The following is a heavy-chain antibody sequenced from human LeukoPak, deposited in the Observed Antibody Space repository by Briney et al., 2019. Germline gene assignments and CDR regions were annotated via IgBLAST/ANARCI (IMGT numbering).Heavy chain of an antibody. CDR2: TYHSGST. CDR1: GGSISSGGYS. Sequence: SETLSLTCAVSGGSISSGGYSWSWIRQPPGKGLEWIGYTYHSGSTYYNPSLKSRVTISVDRSKNQFSLKPSSVTAADTAVYYCARVTHYYDSSGYYSLRSWYFDLWGRGTLVTVSS. J-gene: IGHJ2*01. CDR3: ARVTHYYDSSGYYSLRSWYFDL. V-gene: IGHV4-30-2*01. D-gene: IGHD3-22*01.